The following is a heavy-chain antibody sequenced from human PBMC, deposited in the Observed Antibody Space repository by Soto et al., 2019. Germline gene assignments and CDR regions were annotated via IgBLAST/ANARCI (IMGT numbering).Heavy chain of an antibody. CDR3: ARRLYYDSSGFEGGGMDV. CDR2: IYYSGST. CDR1: GGSISSSSYY. V-gene: IGHV4-39*01. Sequence: QLQLQESGPGLVKPSETLSLTCTVSGGSISSSSYYWGWIRQPPGKGLEWIGIIYYSGSTYYNPSLKSRVTISVDTSTNRFSLKLSSVTAADTAVYYCARRLYYDSSGFEGGGMDVWGQGTTFTVSS. J-gene: IGHJ6*02. D-gene: IGHD3-22*01.